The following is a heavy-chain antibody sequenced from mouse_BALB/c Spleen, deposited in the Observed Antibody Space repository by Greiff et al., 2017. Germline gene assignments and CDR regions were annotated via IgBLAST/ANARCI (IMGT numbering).Heavy chain of an antibody. CDR1: GFTFSSYT. J-gene: IGHJ3*01. V-gene: IGHV5-12-2*01. Sequence: EVMLVESGGGLVQPGGSLKLSCAASGFTFSSYTMSWVRQTPEKRLEWVAYISNGGGSTYYPDTVKGRFTISRDNAKNTLYLQMSSLKSEDTAMYYCARQRDYWFAYWGQGTLVTVSA. CDR2: ISNGGGST. CDR3: ARQRDYWFAY. D-gene: IGHD2-4*01.